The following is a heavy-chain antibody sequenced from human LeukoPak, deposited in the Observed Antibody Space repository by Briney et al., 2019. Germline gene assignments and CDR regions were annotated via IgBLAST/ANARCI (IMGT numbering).Heavy chain of an antibody. CDR2: IYYSGNP. CDR1: GGSISSSSYY. V-gene: IGHV4-39*07. Sequence: SETLSLTCTVSGGSISSSSYYWGWIRQPPGKGLEGVGSIYYSGNPYHNPSRKSRVTISVDTSKNQFSLKLSSVTAADTAVYYCARVLEVDRLRFLYDYYYYMDVWGKGTTVTVSS. CDR3: ARVLEVDRLRFLYDYYYYMDV. J-gene: IGHJ6*03. D-gene: IGHD3-3*01.